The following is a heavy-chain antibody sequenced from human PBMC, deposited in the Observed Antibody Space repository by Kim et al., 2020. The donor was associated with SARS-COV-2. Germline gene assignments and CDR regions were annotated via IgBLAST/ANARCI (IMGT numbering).Heavy chain of an antibody. Sequence: GGSLRLSCAASGFTFSSYSMNWVRQAPGKGLEWVSSISSSSSYIYYADSVKGRFTISRDNAKNSLYLQMNSLRAEDTAVYYCARDLSLYYVTRGGAFDIWGQGTMVTVSS. V-gene: IGHV3-21*01. D-gene: IGHD3-10*02. J-gene: IGHJ3*02. CDR3: ARDLSLYYVTRGGAFDI. CDR1: GFTFSSYS. CDR2: ISSSSSYI.